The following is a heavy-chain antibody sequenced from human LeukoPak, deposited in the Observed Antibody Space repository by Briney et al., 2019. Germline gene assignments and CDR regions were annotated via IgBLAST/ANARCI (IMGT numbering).Heavy chain of an antibody. CDR2: IYYSGST. D-gene: IGHD6-19*01. V-gene: IGHV4-59*01. Sequence: SETLSPTCTVSGGSISSYYWSWIRQPPGKGLEWIGYIYYSGSTNYNPSLKSRVTISVDTSKNQFSLKLSSVTAADTAVYYCARQYSSGWHDAFDIWGQGTMVTVSS. J-gene: IGHJ3*02. CDR1: GGSISSYY. CDR3: ARQYSSGWHDAFDI.